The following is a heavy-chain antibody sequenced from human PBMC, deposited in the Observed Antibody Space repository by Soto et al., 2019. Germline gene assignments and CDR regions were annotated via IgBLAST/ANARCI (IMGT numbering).Heavy chain of an antibody. D-gene: IGHD2-21*02. CDR2: IYYSGST. J-gene: IGHJ3*02. V-gene: IGHV4-31*03. CDR3: ARFCGGDCYLDAFDI. CDR1: GGSISSGGYY. Sequence: QVQLQESGPGLVKPSQTLSLTCTVSGGSISSGGYYWSWIRQHPGKGLEWIGYIYYSGSTYYNPSRKSRVTISVDTSKNQFSLKLSSVTAADTAVYYCARFCGGDCYLDAFDIWGQGTMVTVSS.